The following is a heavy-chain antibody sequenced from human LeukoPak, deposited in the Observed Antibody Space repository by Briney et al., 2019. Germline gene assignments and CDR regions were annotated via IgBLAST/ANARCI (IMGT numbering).Heavy chain of an antibody. CDR1: GFNFSSYG. CDR2: ISYDGSNK. V-gene: IGHV3-30*03. J-gene: IGHJ4*02. D-gene: IGHD5-24*01. Sequence: GGSLRLSCAASGFNFSSYGMHWVRQAPGKGLEWVAVISYDGSNKYYADSVKGRFTISRDNSKNTLYLQMNSLRAEDTAVYYCASLEMATIGWGQGTLVTVSS. CDR3: ASLEMATIG.